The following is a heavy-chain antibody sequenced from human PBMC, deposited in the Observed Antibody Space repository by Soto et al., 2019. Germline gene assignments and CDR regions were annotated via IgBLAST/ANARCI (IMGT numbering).Heavy chain of an antibody. Sequence: QVQLVQSGAEVKKPGSSVKVSCKASGGTFSSYAISWVRQAPGQGLEWMGGIIPIFGTANYAQKFQGRVTITADESTSTAYMVLSSLRSEDKAVYYCARFLGGPQEYYYYYYGMDVWGQGTTVTVSS. V-gene: IGHV1-69*01. D-gene: IGHD3-16*01. CDR3: ARFLGGPQEYYYYYYGMDV. J-gene: IGHJ6*02. CDR1: GGTFSSYA. CDR2: IIPIFGTA.